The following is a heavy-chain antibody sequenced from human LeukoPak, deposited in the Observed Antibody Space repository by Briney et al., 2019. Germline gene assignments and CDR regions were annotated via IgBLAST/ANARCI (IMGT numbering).Heavy chain of an antibody. Sequence: GGSLRLSCAASGFTFSSHAMSCVRQAPGKGLEWVSTIRGSGGSTYYADSVKGRFTISRDSSKNTLYLQMNSLRAEDTAVYYCAKGDSSGYYSHFDYWGQGTLVTVSS. V-gene: IGHV3-23*01. CDR2: IRGSGGST. CDR1: GFTFSSHA. J-gene: IGHJ4*02. D-gene: IGHD3-22*01. CDR3: AKGDSSGYYSHFDY.